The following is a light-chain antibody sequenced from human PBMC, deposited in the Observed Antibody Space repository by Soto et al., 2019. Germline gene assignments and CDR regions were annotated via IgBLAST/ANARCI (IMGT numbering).Light chain of an antibody. J-gene: IGKJ4*01. CDR3: QQDSSWPLT. V-gene: IGKV3-15*01. CDR2: GAS. CDR1: QDIRSS. Sequence: EIVMTQSPATLSVSPGERVTLSCRDSQDIRSSLAWYQQKPGQAPRLLIYGASIRATGDPATFSGSGSGTEFTLSISSLRSEHLGVYFCQQDSSWPLTFGGGTKVEIK.